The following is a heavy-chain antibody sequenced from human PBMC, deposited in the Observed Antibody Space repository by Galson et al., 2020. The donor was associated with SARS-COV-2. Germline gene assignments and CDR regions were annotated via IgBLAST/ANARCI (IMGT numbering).Heavy chain of an antibody. CDR2: IYYSGST. V-gene: IGHV4-59*01. CDR1: GGSISSYY. J-gene: IGHJ6*03. D-gene: IGHD5-18*01. CDR3: ARAPIQLWFYDMDV. Sequence: SETLSLTCTVSGGSISSYYWSWIRQPPGKGLEWIGYIYYSGSTNYNPSLKSRVTISVDTSKNQFSLKLSSVTAADTAVYYCARAPIQLWFYDMDVWGKGTTVTVSS.